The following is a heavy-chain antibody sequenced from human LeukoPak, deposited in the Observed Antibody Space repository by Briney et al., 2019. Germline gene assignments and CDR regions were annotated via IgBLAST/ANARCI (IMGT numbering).Heavy chain of an antibody. V-gene: IGHV1-2*06. D-gene: IGHD1-7*01. CDR3: ARDGTGTTFDY. CDR2: INPNSGGT. Sequence: ASVKVSCKASGYTFTGYYMHWVRQAPGQGLEWMGRINPNSGGTNYAQKFQGRVTITRDTSASTAYMELSSLRSEDTAVYYCARDGTGTTFDYWGQGTLVTVSS. J-gene: IGHJ4*02. CDR1: GYTFTGYY.